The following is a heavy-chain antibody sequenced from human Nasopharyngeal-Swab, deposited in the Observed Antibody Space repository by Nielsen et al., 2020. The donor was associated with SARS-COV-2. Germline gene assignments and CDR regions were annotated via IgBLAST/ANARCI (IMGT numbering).Heavy chain of an antibody. CDR3: ARESIAAAGPGMDV. CDR1: GFIFSSYW. V-gene: IGHV3-74*01. J-gene: IGHJ6*02. CDR2: IKSDGSST. D-gene: IGHD6-13*01. Sequence: GWSLRLSCAASGFIFSSYWMHWVRQAPCKGLVWVSRIKSDGSSTSYADSVKGRFTISRDNAKNTLFLQMNSLRAEDTAVYYCARESIAAAGPGMDVWGQGTTVTVSS.